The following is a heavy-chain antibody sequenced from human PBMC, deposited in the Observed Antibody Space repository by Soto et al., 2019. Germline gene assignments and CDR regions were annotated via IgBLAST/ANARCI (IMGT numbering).Heavy chain of an antibody. CDR1: GFTFSDYY. V-gene: IGHV3-11*01. J-gene: IGHJ4*02. CDR2: MSPRGATI. CDR3: ARDRALTSVTQASDY. Sequence: QVQVVESGGGLVKPGGSLRLSCVASGFTFSDYYMSWIRQAPGKGLEWLSYMSPRGATIHYADSVKGRFTISRDNAKNSLYLQTDSLRADETAVYYCARDRALTSVTQASDYWGQGTLVTFSS. D-gene: IGHD4-17*01.